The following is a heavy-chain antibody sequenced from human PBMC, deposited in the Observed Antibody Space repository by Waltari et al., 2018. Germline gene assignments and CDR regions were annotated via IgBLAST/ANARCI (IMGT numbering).Heavy chain of an antibody. V-gene: IGHV4-61*02. Sequence: QVQLQESGPGLVKPSQTLSLTCTVSGGSISSGSYYLSLIRQPAGKGLECSGRIYTSGSTNYNPSLKSRDTISVDTSKNQFSLKLSSVTAADTAVYYCARNRDYYYYMDVWGKGTTVTVSS. CDR2: IYTSGST. CDR3: ARNRDYYYYMDV. CDR1: GGSISSGSYY. J-gene: IGHJ6*03.